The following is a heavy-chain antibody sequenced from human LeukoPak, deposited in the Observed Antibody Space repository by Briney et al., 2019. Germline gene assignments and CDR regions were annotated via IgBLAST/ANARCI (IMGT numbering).Heavy chain of an antibody. CDR3: ARQSFDFWSGYYGSFDY. Sequence: ASVKVSCTASGYTFTSYGISWVRQAPGQGLEWMGWISAYNGNTNYAQKLQGRVTMTTDTSTSTAYMELWSLRSDDTAVYYCARQSFDFWSGYYGSFDYWGQGTLVTVSS. CDR2: ISAYNGNT. CDR1: GYTFTSYG. D-gene: IGHD3-3*01. V-gene: IGHV1-18*01. J-gene: IGHJ4*02.